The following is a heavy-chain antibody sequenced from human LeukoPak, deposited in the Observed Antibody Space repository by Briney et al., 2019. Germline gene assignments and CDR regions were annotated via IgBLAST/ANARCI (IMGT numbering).Heavy chain of an antibody. J-gene: IGHJ4*02. CDR1: GYTFSAYC. V-gene: IGHV1-2*02. D-gene: IGHD2-15*01. CDR3: ARVADNCSGGSCYRQDFDY. Sequence: GASVKVSCKASGYTFSAYCMHWVRQAPGQGLEWMGWINPKSGGTNYAQKFQDRVTMTRDTSISSTYMELSRLKSDDTAVYYCARVADNCSGGSCYRQDFDYWGQGTLVTVSS. CDR2: INPKSGGT.